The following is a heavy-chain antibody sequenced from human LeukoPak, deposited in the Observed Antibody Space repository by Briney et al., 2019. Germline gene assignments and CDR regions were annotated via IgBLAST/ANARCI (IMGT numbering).Heavy chain of an antibody. CDR1: GFTFSSYA. D-gene: IGHD3-3*01. CDR3: ARDRPYYDFWSGYYPFDY. J-gene: IGHJ4*02. CDR2: ISGSGGST. V-gene: IGHV3-23*01. Sequence: PGGSLRLSCAASGFTFSSYAMSWVRQAPGKGLEWVSAISGSGGSTYYADSVKGRFTISRDNSKNTLYLQMNSLRAEDTAVYYCARDRPYYDFWSGYYPFDYWGQGTLVTVSS.